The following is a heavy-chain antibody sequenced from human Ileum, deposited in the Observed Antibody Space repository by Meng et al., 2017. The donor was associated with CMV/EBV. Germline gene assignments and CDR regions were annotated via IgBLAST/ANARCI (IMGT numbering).Heavy chain of an antibody. CDR1: EFTFTSYS. J-gene: IGHJ4*02. Sequence: CAASEFTFTSYSMNWVRQAPGEGLEWVSFISSTSRYIFYADSVKGRFTISRDNAKNSLYLQMNSLRAEDTAVYYCAGAFRGGYYTNDFWGLGTLVTVSS. D-gene: IGHD3-3*01. CDR2: ISSTSRYI. CDR3: AGAFRGGYYTNDF. V-gene: IGHV3-21*01.